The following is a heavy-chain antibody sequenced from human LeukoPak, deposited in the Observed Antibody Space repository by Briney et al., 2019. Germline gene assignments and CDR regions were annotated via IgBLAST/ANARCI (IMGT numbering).Heavy chain of an antibody. V-gene: IGHV4-39*01. CDR2: IYYSGST. CDR1: GGSIRSDNYY. Sequence: SETLSLTCTVSGGSIRSDNYYWGWLRQPPGKGLEWIGSIYYSGSTYYTPSLRSRVTISVDTSKNQFSLKLSSVTAADTAVYYCARHQSTNWFDPWGQGTLVTVSS. CDR3: ARHQSTNWFDP. J-gene: IGHJ5*02.